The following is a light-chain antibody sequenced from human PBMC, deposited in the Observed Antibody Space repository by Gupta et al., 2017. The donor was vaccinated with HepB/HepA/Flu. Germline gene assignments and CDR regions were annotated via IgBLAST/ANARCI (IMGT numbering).Light chain of an antibody. V-gene: IGKV1-16*01. CDR3: QQDDSYPFT. CDR2: AES. Sequence: DILITQSPSSLSPSVGDRVTITCRASQGINNFLAWFQQKPGKPPKSLIYAESTLQSGVPSRFSGSGSGTDFTLTISSLQPEDFATYYCQQDDSYPFTFGPGTKVDVK. J-gene: IGKJ3*01. CDR1: QGINNF.